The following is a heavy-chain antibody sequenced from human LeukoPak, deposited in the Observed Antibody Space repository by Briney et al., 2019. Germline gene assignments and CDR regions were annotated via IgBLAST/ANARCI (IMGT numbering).Heavy chain of an antibody. CDR1: GYTFTSYD. D-gene: IGHD3-10*01. CDR2: MNPNSGNT. CDR3: ARGPNYYGSGSYYFLDY. J-gene: IGHJ4*02. Sequence: WASVKVSCKASGYTFTSYDINWVRQATGQGLEWMGWMNPNSGNTGYAQKFQGRVTITRNTSISTAYMELSSLRSEDTAVYYCARGPNYYGSGSYYFLDYWGQGTLVTVSS. V-gene: IGHV1-8*03.